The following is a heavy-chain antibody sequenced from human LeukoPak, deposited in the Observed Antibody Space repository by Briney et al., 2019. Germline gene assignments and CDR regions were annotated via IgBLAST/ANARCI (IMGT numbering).Heavy chain of an antibody. CDR2: ISTYNGNT. CDR1: GYTFNSYD. V-gene: IGHV1-18*01. CDR3: ARATPERGGYDYGPTDEYGMDV. D-gene: IGHD5-12*01. Sequence: ASVKVSCKASGYTFNSYDISWVRQAPGQGLEWMAWISTYNGNTNYAQKLQGRVTMTTDTSTSTAYMELRSLRSDDTAVYYCARATPERGGYDYGPTDEYGMDVWGQGTTVTVSS. J-gene: IGHJ6*02.